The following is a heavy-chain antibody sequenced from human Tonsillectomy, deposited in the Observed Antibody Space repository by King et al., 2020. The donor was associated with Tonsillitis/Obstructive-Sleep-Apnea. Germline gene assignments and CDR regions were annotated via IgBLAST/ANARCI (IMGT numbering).Heavy chain of an antibody. D-gene: IGHD3-3*01. CDR1: GFTFSSYS. Sequence: VQLVESGGGLVKPGGSLRLSCAASGFTFSSYSMNWVRQAPGKGLEWVSSISSYIYYADSVKGRFTISRDNAKNSMYLQRNSLRAEDTAVYYCARDNHGYDDWGQGTLVTVSS. CDR2: ISSYI. J-gene: IGHJ4*02. V-gene: IGHV3-21*01. CDR3: ARDNHGYDD.